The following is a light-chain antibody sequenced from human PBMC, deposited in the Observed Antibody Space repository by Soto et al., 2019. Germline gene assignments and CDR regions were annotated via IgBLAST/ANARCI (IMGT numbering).Light chain of an antibody. J-gene: IGLJ1*01. CDR2: DVD. V-gene: IGLV2-11*01. CDR1: SSDVGGYNY. Sequence: QSVLAQPRSVSGTPGQSVTISCTGTSSDVGGYNYVSWYQHHPGKAPKLMIYDVDKRPSGVPGRFSGSKSGNSAYLTISGLQAEDEADYYRCSYAGSYPFVFGTGTKVTVL. CDR3: CSYAGSYPFV.